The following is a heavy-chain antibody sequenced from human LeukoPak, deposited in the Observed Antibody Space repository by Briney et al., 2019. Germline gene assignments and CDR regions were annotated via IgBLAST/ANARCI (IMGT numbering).Heavy chain of an antibody. V-gene: IGHV3-53*01. J-gene: IGHJ3*02. CDR3: ARGGYSGYDYAFDI. CDR2: IYSGGST. D-gene: IGHD5-12*01. Sequence: GGPLRLSCAASGFTVSSNYMSWVRQAPGKGLEWVSVIYSGGSTYYADSVKGRFTISRDNSKNTLYLQMNSLRAEDTAVYYCARGGYSGYDYAFDIWGQGTMVTVSS. CDR1: GFTVSSNY.